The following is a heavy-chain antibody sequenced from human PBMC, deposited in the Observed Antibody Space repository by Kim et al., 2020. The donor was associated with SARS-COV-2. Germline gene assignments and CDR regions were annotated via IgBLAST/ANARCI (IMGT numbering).Heavy chain of an antibody. CDR1: GYTFTNHA. J-gene: IGHJ4*02. Sequence: ASVKVSCKASGYTFTNHAMNWVRQAPGQGLECMGWINTKTGKATYAQGFTGRFAFSLDTSVRTAYLQIDSLKAEDTAVYYCARDGGLIVTWSWQDYWGQGTLVTVFS. V-gene: IGHV7-4-1*01. CDR3: ARDGGLIVTWSWQDY. D-gene: IGHD3-16*02. CDR2: INTKTGKA.